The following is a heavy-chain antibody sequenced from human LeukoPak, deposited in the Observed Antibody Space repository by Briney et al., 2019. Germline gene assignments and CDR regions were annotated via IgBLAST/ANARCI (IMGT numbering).Heavy chain of an antibody. CDR1: GYKFTEYY. J-gene: IGHJ6*04. D-gene: IGHD6-19*01. CDR3: ARNSSDWYGYMDV. Sequence: ASVKVSCKASGYKFTEYYIHWVRQAPGQGLEWMGWISTYNGYANYAQRLQGRVTMTTETSTSTAYMELRSLRSDDTAVYYCARNSSDWYGYMDVWGKGTTVTVSS. CDR2: ISTYNGYA. V-gene: IGHV1-18*04.